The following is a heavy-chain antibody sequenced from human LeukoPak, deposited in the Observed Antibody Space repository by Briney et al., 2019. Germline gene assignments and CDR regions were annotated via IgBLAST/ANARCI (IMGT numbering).Heavy chain of an antibody. J-gene: IGHJ5*02. D-gene: IGHD6-13*01. CDR1: GGSISSGGYY. V-gene: IGHV4-30-2*01. CDR3: ARREMPYSSPDWFDP. CDR2: IYHSGST. Sequence: TSSQTLSLTCTVSGGSISSGGYYWSWIRQPPGKGLEWIGYIYHSGSTYYNPSLKSRVTISVDRSKNQFSLKLSSVTAADTAVYYCARREMPYSSPDWFDPWGQGTLVTVSS.